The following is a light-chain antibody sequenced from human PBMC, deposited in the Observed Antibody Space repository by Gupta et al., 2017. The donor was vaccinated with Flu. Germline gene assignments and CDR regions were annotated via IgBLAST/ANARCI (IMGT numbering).Light chain of an antibody. CDR3: QQNDGTPYT. CDR2: DAS. Sequence: QNTGKAPKLLIYDASSLQIGIPSRFSGSKSGTDFTLTISSLQPEDFTFYYCQQNDGTPYTFGQGTKLEIK. V-gene: IGKV1-39*01. J-gene: IGKJ2*01.